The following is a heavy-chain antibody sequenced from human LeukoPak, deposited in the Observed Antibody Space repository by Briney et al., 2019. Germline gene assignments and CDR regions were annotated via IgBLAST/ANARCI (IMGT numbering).Heavy chain of an antibody. V-gene: IGHV6-1*01. CDR1: GDSVSSNSAA. Sequence: SQTLSLTCAISGDSVSSNSAAWNWIRQSPSRGLEWLGRTYYRSKWYNDYAVSVKSRITINPDTSKNQFALQLNSVTPEDTAVCYCARDDDLAAAGIYYIWGQGTLVTVSS. CDR2: TYYRSKWYN. CDR3: ARDDDLAAAGIYYI. D-gene: IGHD6-13*01. J-gene: IGHJ4*02.